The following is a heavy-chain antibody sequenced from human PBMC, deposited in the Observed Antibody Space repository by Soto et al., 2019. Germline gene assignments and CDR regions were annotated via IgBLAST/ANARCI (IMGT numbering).Heavy chain of an antibody. Sequence: SVKVSCKASGGTFTGNPISWVRQAPGRGLEWMGGIIPMFGTTNYAQKFQGRVTITADESTTTAYMELNSLRSEDTAVYYCARGRFYSETSTWFAYWGQGTLVTVSS. CDR1: GGTFTGNP. V-gene: IGHV1-69*13. D-gene: IGHD2-2*01. CDR3: ARGRFYSETSTWFAY. J-gene: IGHJ5*01. CDR2: IIPMFGTT.